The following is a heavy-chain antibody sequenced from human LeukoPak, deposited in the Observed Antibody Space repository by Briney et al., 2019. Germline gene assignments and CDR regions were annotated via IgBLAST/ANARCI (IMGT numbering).Heavy chain of an antibody. D-gene: IGHD4-17*01. CDR3: ASSASGDYYLDY. J-gene: IGHJ4*02. CDR1: GFTFSNYA. CDR2: ISSSSSYI. V-gene: IGHV3-21*01. Sequence: PGGSLRLSRGASGFTFSNYAMNWVRQAPGKGLEWVSSISSSSSYIYYADSVKGRFTISRDNAKNSLYLQMNSLRAEDTAVYYCASSASGDYYLDYWGQGTLVTVSS.